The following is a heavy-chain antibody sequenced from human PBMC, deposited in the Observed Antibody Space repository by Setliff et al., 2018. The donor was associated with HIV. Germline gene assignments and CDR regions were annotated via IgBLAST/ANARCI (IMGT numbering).Heavy chain of an antibody. J-gene: IGHJ4*02. CDR3: ARDRGNIFDY. CDR2: IYYSGST. V-gene: IGHV4-39*07. D-gene: IGHD3-10*01. Sequence: SETLSLTCTVSGGSISSSNYYWGWIRQPPGKGLEWIGNIYYSGSTYYNPSLKSRVTISVDTSKNQFSLKASSVTAADTAVYYCARDRGNIFDYWGQGTLVTVSS. CDR1: GGSISSSNYY.